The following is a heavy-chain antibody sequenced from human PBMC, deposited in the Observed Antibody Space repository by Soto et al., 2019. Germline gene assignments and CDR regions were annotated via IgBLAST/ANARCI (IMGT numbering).Heavy chain of an antibody. Sequence: EVPLVESGGGLVQPGGSLRLSCAASGFTFSSYWMHWVRQAPGKGLVWVSRINSDGSSTSYADSVKGRFTISRDNAKNTLYLQMNSLRAEDTAVYYCARGDSSGWYGSSDFDYWGQGTLVTVSS. J-gene: IGHJ4*02. CDR2: INSDGSST. CDR3: ARGDSSGWYGSSDFDY. V-gene: IGHV3-74*01. D-gene: IGHD6-19*01. CDR1: GFTFSSYW.